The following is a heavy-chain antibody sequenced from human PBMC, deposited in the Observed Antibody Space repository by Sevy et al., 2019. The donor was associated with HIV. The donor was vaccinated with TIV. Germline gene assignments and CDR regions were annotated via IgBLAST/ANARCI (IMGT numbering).Heavy chain of an antibody. CDR1: GFSISNNY. CDR2: MYSGGSP. J-gene: IGHJ5*02. Sequence: GGSLRLSCAASGFSISNNYTAWVRQAPGKGLEWVSVMYSGGSPYYADSVKGRFALSRDMSKNTVYLQMNSLRAEDTAVYYSARGYCPDGSSTAFDPWGQGTLVTVSS. D-gene: IGHD2-8*01. CDR3: ARGYCPDGSSTAFDP. V-gene: IGHV3-53*01.